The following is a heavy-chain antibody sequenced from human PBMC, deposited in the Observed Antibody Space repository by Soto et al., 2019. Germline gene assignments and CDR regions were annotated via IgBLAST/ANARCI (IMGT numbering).Heavy chain of an antibody. CDR1: GYSFTSYW. V-gene: IGHV5-10-1*01. CDR3: ARPIASSRLLDV. CDR2: IDPSDSYT. D-gene: IGHD6-13*01. J-gene: IGHJ6*02. Sequence: GESLKISCKGSGYSFTSYWISWLRQMPGKGLEWMGRIDPSDSYTNYSPSFQGHVTISADKSISTAYLQWSSLKASDTAMYYCARPIASSRLLDVWGQGTTVTVSS.